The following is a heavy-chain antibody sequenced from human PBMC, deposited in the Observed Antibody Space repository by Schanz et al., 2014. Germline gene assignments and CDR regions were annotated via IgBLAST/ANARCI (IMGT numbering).Heavy chain of an antibody. J-gene: IGHJ6*02. Sequence: QVQLQGSGPGLVKPSETLSLTCTVSGGSISSSGYYWGWIRQPPGNGLEWIGSIYYSGSTYYNPSLKSRVTISIDTSKNQFSLRWPSVTAADTAVYYCYGMDVWGQGTTVTVSS. CDR2: IYYSGST. CDR3: YGMDV. CDR1: GGSISSSGYY. V-gene: IGHV4-39*07.